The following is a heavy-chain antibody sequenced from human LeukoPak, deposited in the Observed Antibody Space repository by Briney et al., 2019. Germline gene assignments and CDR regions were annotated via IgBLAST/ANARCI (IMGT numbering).Heavy chain of an antibody. D-gene: IGHD5-24*01. CDR3: ARSDLGTITAGTFNY. CDR2: TSGYQGST. V-gene: IGHV1-18*01. J-gene: IGHJ4*02. CDR1: GYTFTNYG. Sequence: ASVKVSCKASGYTFTNYGITWVRQAPGQGLEWMGWTSGYQGSTKYAQNFQGRVTMTIDTSTSTAYMDLRSLRSDDTAIYFCARSDLGTITAGTFNYWGQGTLVAVSS.